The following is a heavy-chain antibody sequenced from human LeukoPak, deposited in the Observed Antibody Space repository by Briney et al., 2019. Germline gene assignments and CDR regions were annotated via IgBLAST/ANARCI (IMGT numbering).Heavy chain of an antibody. CDR2: ISGSDGST. D-gene: IGHD3-22*01. CDR3: ARAGFTMIEV. Sequence: GGSLRLSCAASGFTFSSYAMSWVRQAPGKGLEWVSVISGSDGSTYYADSVKGRFTISRDNSKNTLYLQMNSLRAEDTAVYYCARAGFTMIEVWGQGTLVTVSS. V-gene: IGHV3-23*01. CDR1: GFTFSSYA. J-gene: IGHJ4*02.